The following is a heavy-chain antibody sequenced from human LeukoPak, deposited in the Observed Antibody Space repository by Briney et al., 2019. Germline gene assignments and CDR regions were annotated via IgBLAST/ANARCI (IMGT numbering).Heavy chain of an antibody. CDR1: GYTFTNYY. V-gene: IGHV1-69*13. CDR3: ARATSPSDIVVVVAATGGFDY. Sequence: SVKVSCKASGYTFTNYYMHWVRQAPGQGLEWIGGIIPIFGTANYAQKFQGRVTITADESTSTAYMELSSLRSEDTAVYYCARATSPSDIVVVVAATGGFDYWGQGTLVTVSS. J-gene: IGHJ4*02. D-gene: IGHD2-15*01. CDR2: IIPIFGTA.